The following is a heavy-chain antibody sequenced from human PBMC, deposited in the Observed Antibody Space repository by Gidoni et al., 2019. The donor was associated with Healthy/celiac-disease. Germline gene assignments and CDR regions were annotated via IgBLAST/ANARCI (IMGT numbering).Heavy chain of an antibody. J-gene: IGHJ6*02. CDR2: ISGSGGST. V-gene: IGHV3-23*01. Sequence: EVQLLESGGGLVQPGGSLRLSCAASGFTFSSYAMSWVRQAPGKGLEWVSAISGSGGSTYYADSVKGRFTISRDNSKNTLYLQMNSLRAEDTAVYYCAKDSAGTTEDYYYYYGMDVWGQGTTVTVSS. CDR3: AKDSAGTTEDYYYYYGMDV. D-gene: IGHD1-7*01. CDR1: GFTFSSYA.